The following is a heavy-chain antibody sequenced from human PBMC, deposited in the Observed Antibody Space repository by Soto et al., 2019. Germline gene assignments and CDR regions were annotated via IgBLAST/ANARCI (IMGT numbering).Heavy chain of an antibody. CDR2: ISHDGTNK. Sequence: QVQLVESGGGAVQPGRSLRLSCAASGFTFSTFAMHWVRQAPGKGLEWVAVISHDGTNKKYPDSVKGRLTISRDNAKNTRYLQMNSLRAEDTAIYYCARESYDSGGYSYDAFYIWGPGTVVDVSS. D-gene: IGHD3-22*01. V-gene: IGHV3-30-3*01. CDR1: GFTFSTFA. J-gene: IGHJ3*02. CDR3: ARESYDSGGYSYDAFYI.